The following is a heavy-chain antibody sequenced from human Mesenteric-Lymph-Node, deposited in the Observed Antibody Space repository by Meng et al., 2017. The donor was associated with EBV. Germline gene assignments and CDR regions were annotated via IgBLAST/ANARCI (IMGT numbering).Heavy chain of an antibody. CDR3: ARVTVTGGYYFDY. J-gene: IGHJ4*02. Sequence: QVQLQESGPVLVKPSGTRSLTCAVSGGSIRSSNWWSWVRQPPGKGLEWIGEIYHSGRTSYNPSLKSRVSLSVEKSKNHFSLNLSSVTAADTAVYYCARVTVTGGYYFDYWGQGSLVTVSS. CDR2: IYHSGRT. D-gene: IGHD4-17*01. CDR1: GGSIRSSNW. V-gene: IGHV4-4*02.